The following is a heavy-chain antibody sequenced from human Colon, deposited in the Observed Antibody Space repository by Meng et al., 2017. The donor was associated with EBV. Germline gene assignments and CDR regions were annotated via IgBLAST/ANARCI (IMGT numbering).Heavy chain of an antibody. V-gene: IGHV4-59*08. CDR2: IHYSGGT. CDR3: ARYKLFDPSSSQHWYFDL. J-gene: IGHJ2*01. CDR1: GESLSSTY. Sequence: QVRWPAAVQVSVRPPGTLPLNCIVSGESLSSTYWGWSRWYPGKGLECIGYIHYSGGTANYNPSLKSRVTISVDTSKNQFSLTLSSVAAADTAVYYCARYKLFDPSSSQHWYFDLWGRGTLVTVSS. D-gene: IGHD2-2*01.